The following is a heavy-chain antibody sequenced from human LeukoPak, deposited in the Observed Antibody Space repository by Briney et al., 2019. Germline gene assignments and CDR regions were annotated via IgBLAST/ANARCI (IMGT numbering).Heavy chain of an antibody. Sequence: PGGSLRLSCAASGFTFSSYEMNWARQAPGKGLEWVSSISSSSSYIYCADSVKGRFTISRDNAKNSLYLQMNSLRTEDTAVYYCATNIAVAGHADYWGQGTLVTVSS. CDR2: ISSSSSYI. V-gene: IGHV3-21*01. CDR1: GFTFSSYE. J-gene: IGHJ4*02. D-gene: IGHD6-19*01. CDR3: ATNIAVAGHADY.